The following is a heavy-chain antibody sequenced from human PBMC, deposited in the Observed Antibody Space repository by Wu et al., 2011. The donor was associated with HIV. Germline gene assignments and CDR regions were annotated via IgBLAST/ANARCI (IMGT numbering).Heavy chain of an antibody. CDR1: GGTFNSYG. V-gene: IGHV1-69*14. J-gene: IGHJ6*04. CDR2: IIPIFGTA. D-gene: IGHD5-12*01. CDR3: ARDPRKWLRLGDYYYGMGV. Sequence: QVQLVQSGAAVKKPGSSVKVSCKASGGTFNSYGITWVRQAPGQGLEWMGGIIPIFGTANYAQKFQGRVTITADKSTSTVYMELSSLRSEDTAMYYCARDPRKWLRLGDYYYGMGVWAKDHGHRLL.